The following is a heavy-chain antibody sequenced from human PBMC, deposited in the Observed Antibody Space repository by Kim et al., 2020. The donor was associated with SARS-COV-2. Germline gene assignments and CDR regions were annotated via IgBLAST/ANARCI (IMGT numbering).Heavy chain of an antibody. CDR3: ARGGDNWNDGLDYFDY. Sequence: SVKVSCKASGGTFSSYAISWVRQAPGQGLEWMGGIIPIFGTANYAQKFQGRVTITADESTSTAYMELSSLRSEDTAVYYCARGGDNWNDGLDYFDYWGQGTLVTVSS. D-gene: IGHD1-1*01. CDR2: IIPIFGTA. CDR1: GGTFSSYA. V-gene: IGHV1-69*13. J-gene: IGHJ4*02.